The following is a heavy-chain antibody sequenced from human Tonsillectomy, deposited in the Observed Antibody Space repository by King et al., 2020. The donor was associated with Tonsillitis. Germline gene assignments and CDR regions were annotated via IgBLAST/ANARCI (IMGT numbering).Heavy chain of an antibody. V-gene: IGHV1-69*01. Sequence: QLVQSGAEVKKPGSSVKVSCKASGGTFTTETLSWVRQAPGQGLEWMGGIIPIFGAAKYTQKFQDRLTISADASTSTAYMELSSLTPDDTAMYYCARDTMRRSRAFFDIGGQGTMVIVSS. J-gene: IGHJ3*02. D-gene: IGHD3-10*01. CDR2: IIPIFGAA. CDR3: ARDTMRRSRAFFDI. CDR1: GGTFTTET.